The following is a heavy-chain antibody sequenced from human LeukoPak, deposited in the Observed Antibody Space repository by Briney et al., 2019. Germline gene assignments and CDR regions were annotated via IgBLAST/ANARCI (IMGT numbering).Heavy chain of an antibody. Sequence: SETLSLTCTVSGGSISSSSYYWGWIRQPPGKGLEWIGEINHSGSTNYNPSLKSRVTISVDTSKNQFSLKLSSVTAADTAVYYCARYFNYYGSGRFDYWGQGTLVTVSS. D-gene: IGHD3-10*01. CDR1: GGSISSSSYY. CDR2: INHSGST. V-gene: IGHV4-39*07. CDR3: ARYFNYYGSGRFDY. J-gene: IGHJ4*02.